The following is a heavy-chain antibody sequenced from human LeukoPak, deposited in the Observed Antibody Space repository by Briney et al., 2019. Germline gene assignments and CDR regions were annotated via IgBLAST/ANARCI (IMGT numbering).Heavy chain of an antibody. J-gene: IGHJ4*02. D-gene: IGHD2-2*02. CDR2: INHSGST. CDR1: GESFSGYY. CDR3: ARLPQYQLLYIPWSGRVIDY. Sequence: SETLSLTCAVYGESFSGYYWSWIRQPPGEGLEWIGDINHSGSTNYNPSLQSRVSISVDTSKTQFSLKLTSMTVADTAVYDYARLPQYQLLYIPWSGRVIDYWGQGTLVTVSS. V-gene: IGHV4-34*01.